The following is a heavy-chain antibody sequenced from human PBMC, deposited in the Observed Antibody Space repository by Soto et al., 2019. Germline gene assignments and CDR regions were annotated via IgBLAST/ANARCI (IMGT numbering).Heavy chain of an antibody. J-gene: IGHJ4*02. V-gene: IGHV3-23*01. D-gene: IGHD6-13*01. CDR3: AKDAAIVSSTFNYFDF. CDR2: VGGSGGYK. CDR1: GFFFTSYA. Sequence: GGSLRLSCAASGFFFTSYAMSWVRQAPGKGLEWVAGVGGSGGYKSYADSVKGRFTISRDNSKNTVYLQMESLTVEDTAVYFCAKDAAIVSSTFNYFDFWGQGALVTVSS.